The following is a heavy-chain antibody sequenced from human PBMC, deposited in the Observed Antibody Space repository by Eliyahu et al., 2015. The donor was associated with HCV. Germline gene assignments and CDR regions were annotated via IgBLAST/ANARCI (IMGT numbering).Heavy chain of an antibody. V-gene: IGHV4-61*01. J-gene: IGHJ4*02. CDR2: TYYSGSP. Sequence: QVQLQESGPGLVKPSETLSLTCTVSGDSVSSGSHYWSWIRQPPGKGLEWIGNTYYSGSPHYNPSLKSRVTISVDTSKNQFSLKLSSVTAADTAVYYCARAPDYWGQGTLVTVSS. CDR1: GDSVSSGSHY. CDR3: ARAPDY.